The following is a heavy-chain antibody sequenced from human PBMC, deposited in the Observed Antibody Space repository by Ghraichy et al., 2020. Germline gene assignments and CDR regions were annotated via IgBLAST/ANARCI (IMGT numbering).Heavy chain of an antibody. V-gene: IGHV4-34*01. CDR3: ARAPPIAVASGRNWFDP. CDR1: GGSFSGYY. CDR2: INHSGST. D-gene: IGHD6-19*01. J-gene: IGHJ5*02. Sequence: SQTLSLTCAVYGGSFSGYYWSWIRQPPGKGLEWIGEINHSGSTNYNPSLKSRVTISVDTSKNQFSLKLSSVTAADTAVYYCARAPPIAVASGRNWFDPWGQGTLVTVSS.